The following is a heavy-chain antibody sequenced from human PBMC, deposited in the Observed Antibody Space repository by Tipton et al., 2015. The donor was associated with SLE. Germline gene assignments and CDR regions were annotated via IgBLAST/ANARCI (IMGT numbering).Heavy chain of an antibody. J-gene: IGHJ6*02. CDR2: IHHSGIT. CDR3: ARSGDYGGIYYYGLDV. V-gene: IGHV4-38-2*02. Sequence: TLSLTYNVSGYSIRNGYYWGWIRQAPGKGLEWTGTIHHSGITDYNPSLRSRVSISIDTSKNQFSLRLSSVTAADTAVYFCARSGDYGGIYYYGLDVWGQGTTVTVSS. CDR1: GYSIRNGYY. D-gene: IGHD4-23*01.